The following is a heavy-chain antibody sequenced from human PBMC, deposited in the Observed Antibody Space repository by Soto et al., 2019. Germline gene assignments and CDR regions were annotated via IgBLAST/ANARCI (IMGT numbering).Heavy chain of an antibody. Sequence: PSETLSLTCIVSGGSISGYYWSWIRQPPGKGLEWIGYIYYTGSTYYNPSLKSRVTISLDTSRNQFSLKLTSVTAADTAVYYCARVVGKNYFDPWRQGTLVTVSS. V-gene: IGHV4-59*01. CDR1: GGSISGYY. D-gene: IGHD1-7*01. CDR2: IYYTGST. J-gene: IGHJ5*02. CDR3: ARVVGKNYFDP.